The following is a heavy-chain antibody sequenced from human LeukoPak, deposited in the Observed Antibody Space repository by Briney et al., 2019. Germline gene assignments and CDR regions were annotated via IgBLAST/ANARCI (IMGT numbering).Heavy chain of an antibody. J-gene: IGHJ4*02. CDR1: GFTFSSYA. Sequence: PGGSLRLSCAASGFTFSSYAMHWVRQAPGKGLEWVAVISYDGSNKYYADSVKGRFTISRDNSKNTLYLQMNSLRAEDTAVYYCAKDIKYSSSWPGGWGQGTLVTVSS. V-gene: IGHV3-30-3*01. D-gene: IGHD6-13*01. CDR2: ISYDGSNK. CDR3: AKDIKYSSSWPGG.